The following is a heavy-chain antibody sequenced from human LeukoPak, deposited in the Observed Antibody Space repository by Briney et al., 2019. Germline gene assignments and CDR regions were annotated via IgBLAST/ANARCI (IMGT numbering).Heavy chain of an antibody. Sequence: GGTLRLSCAASGFTVSSTYMTWVRQAPGKGLEWVSLIYSGGTTYHADSVKGRFTISRDNSKNTLYLQMNSLRVEDTAVYYCARAPPGYCSGGSCYPFDYWGQGTLVTVSS. CDR2: IYSGGTT. CDR3: ARAPPGYCSGGSCYPFDY. D-gene: IGHD2-15*01. J-gene: IGHJ4*02. CDR1: GFTVSSTY. V-gene: IGHV3-66*02.